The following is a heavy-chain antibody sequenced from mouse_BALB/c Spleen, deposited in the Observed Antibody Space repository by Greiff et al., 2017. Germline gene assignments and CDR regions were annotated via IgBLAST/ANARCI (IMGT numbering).Heavy chain of an antibody. V-gene: IGHV6-6*02. CDR3: TRQDYGSSYAMDY. CDR1: GFTFSNYW. CDR2: IRLKSNNYAT. J-gene: IGHJ4*01. D-gene: IGHD1-1*01. Sequence: EVKLMESGGGLVQPGGSMKLSCVASGFTFSNYWMNWVRQSPEKGLEWVAEIRLKSNNYATHYAESVKGRFTISRDDSKSSVYLQMNNLRAEDTGIYYCTRQDYGSSYAMDYWGQGTSVTVSS.